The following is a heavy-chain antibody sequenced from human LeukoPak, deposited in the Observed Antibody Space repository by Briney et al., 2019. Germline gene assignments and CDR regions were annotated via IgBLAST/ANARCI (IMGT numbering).Heavy chain of an antibody. V-gene: IGHV3-72*01. CDR1: GFTFSDHY. CDR2: SRNKAKSYTT. Sequence: GGSLRLSCAASGFTFSDHYMDWVRQTPGKGLEWVGRSRNKAKSYTTEYAASVKGRFTISRDDSKNSLSLQMNSLKTDDTAVYYCARASRSGSYFFYWGQGTLVTVSS. CDR3: ARASRSGSYFFY. D-gene: IGHD1-26*01. J-gene: IGHJ4*02.